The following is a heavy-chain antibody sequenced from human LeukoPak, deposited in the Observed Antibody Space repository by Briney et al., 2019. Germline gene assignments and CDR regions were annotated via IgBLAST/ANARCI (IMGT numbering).Heavy chain of an antibody. Sequence: GGSLRLSCAASGFTVSSNYMNWVRQAPGKGLEWVLVIYTGGSAYYADSVKGRFTISRDNSKNMLYLQTNSLRAEDTAVYYCARAHSSSDYFDYWGQGILVIVSS. V-gene: IGHV3-53*01. J-gene: IGHJ4*02. CDR1: GFTVSSNY. CDR3: ARAHSSSDYFDY. D-gene: IGHD6-19*01. CDR2: IYTGGSA.